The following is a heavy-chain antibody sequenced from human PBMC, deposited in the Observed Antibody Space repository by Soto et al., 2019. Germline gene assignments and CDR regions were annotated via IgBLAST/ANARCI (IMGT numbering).Heavy chain of an antibody. Sequence: ASVKVSCKASGYTFTSYDINWVRQATGQGLEWMGWMNPNSGNTGYAQKFQGRVTMTRNTSISTAYMELSSLRSEDTAVYYRAKWAGILGFGEFYYYYGMDVWGQGTTVTVSS. V-gene: IGHV1-8*01. J-gene: IGHJ6*02. D-gene: IGHD3-10*01. CDR3: AKWAGILGFGEFYYYYGMDV. CDR1: GYTFTSYD. CDR2: MNPNSGNT.